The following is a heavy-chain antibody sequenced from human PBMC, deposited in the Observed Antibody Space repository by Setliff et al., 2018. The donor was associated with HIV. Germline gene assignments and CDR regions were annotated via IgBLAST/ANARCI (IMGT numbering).Heavy chain of an antibody. Sequence: ASVKVSCKASGFTFTSSVMQWVRQARGQSPEWMGWIVVGSGATNYAQKFQERVTITRDMSTRTAYMEMSSLKYEDTAVYFCARDLHANFHVIEIWGPGTMVTVSS. V-gene: IGHV1-58*02. CDR3: ARDLHANFHVIEI. CDR1: GFTFTSSV. J-gene: IGHJ3*02. D-gene: IGHD3-16*02. CDR2: IVVGSGAT.